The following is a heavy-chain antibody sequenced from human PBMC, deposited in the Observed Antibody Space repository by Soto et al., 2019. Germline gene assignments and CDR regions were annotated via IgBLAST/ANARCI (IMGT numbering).Heavy chain of an antibody. J-gene: IGHJ4*02. CDR3: ARAYCSGACYHSGPAGYFDY. Sequence: GASVKVSCKASGYTFASCGVSWVRQAPGQGLEWVGWISTYNGNTDYAQKLQDRVTMTTDTSTSTAYMELRSLRSDDTAVYYCARAYCSGACYHSGPAGYFDYWGQGALVTVSS. CDR2: ISTYNGNT. D-gene: IGHD2-21*01. CDR1: GYTFASCG. V-gene: IGHV1-18*01.